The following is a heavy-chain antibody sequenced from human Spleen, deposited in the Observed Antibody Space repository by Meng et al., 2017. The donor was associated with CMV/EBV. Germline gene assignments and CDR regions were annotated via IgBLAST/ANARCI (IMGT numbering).Heavy chain of an antibody. CDR2: IYPGDPDT. CDR1: GYSFTSYW. CDR3: ARQGGRPGWFDP. J-gene: IGHJ5*02. D-gene: IGHD7-27*01. Sequence: KVSCKGSGYSFTSYWIGWVRQMPGKGLEWMGIIYPGDPDTRYSPSHQGQVTISADTSNTTAYLQWSSLKASDTAMYYCARQGGRPGWFDPWGQGTLVTVSS. V-gene: IGHV5-51*01.